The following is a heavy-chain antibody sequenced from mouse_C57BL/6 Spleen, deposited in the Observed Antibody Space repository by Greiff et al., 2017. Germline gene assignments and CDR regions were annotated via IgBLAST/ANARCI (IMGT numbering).Heavy chain of an antibody. J-gene: IGHJ3*01. CDR1: GYTFTSYW. V-gene: IGHV1-50*01. CDR2: IDPSDSYT. CDR3: AFNTWFAY. Sequence: QVQLQQPGAELVKPGASVKLSCKASGYTFTSYWMQWVKQRPGQGLEWIGEIDPSDSYTNYNQKFKGKATLTVDTSSSTAYMQLSSLTSEDSAVYYCAFNTWFAYWGQGTLVTVSA.